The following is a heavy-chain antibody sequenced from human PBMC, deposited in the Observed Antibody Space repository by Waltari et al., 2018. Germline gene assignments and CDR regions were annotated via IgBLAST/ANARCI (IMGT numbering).Heavy chain of an antibody. J-gene: IGHJ3*02. CDR3: ARVVEMATIDAFDI. CDR1: GGSISSYS. V-gene: IGHV4-4*07. CDR2: IDTSGST. Sequence: QVQLQESGPGLVKPSETLSLPCTVSGGSISSYSWSWIRQPAGKGLEWIGRIDTSGSTNYNPSLKSRVTMSVDTSKNQFSLKLSSVTAADTAVYYCARVVEMATIDAFDIWGQGTMVTVSS. D-gene: IGHD5-12*01.